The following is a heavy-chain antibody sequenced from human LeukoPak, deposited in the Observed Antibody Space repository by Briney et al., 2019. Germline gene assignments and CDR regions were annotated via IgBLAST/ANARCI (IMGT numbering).Heavy chain of an antibody. V-gene: IGHV4-39*07. CDR2: IYHSGST. D-gene: IGHD3-16*01. J-gene: IGHJ4*02. Sequence: SETLSLTCTVSGGSISSSSYYWGWIRQPPGKGLEWIGSIYHSGSTYYNPSLKSRVTISVDTSKNQFSLKLSSVTAADTAVYYCARDPGWGYWGQGTLVTVSS. CDR3: ARDPGWGY. CDR1: GGSISSSSYY.